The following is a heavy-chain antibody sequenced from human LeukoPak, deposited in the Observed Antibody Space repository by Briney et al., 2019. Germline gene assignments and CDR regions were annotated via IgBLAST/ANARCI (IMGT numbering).Heavy chain of an antibody. V-gene: IGHV3-15*01. CDR3: TIGYGHSDFDY. J-gene: IGHJ4*02. CDR1: GFTFTNAM. D-gene: IGHD3-3*02. Sequence: GGSLRLSCAASGFTFTNAMMGWVRQAPGKGLEWVGLIKSKIDGGTTDFAAPVKGRFTISRDDSKHTLYLQMNSLKSEDTAVYYCTIGYGHSDFDYWSQGTLVTVSS. CDR2: IKSKIDGGTT.